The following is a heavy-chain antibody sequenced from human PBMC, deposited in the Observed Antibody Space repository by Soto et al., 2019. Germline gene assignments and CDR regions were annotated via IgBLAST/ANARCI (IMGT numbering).Heavy chain of an antibody. CDR3: ASRKGITGAPGY. J-gene: IGHJ4*02. CDR2: INHSGST. V-gene: IGHV4-34*01. D-gene: IGHD1-20*01. Sequence: SETLSLTCAVYGGSFSGYYWSWIRQPPGKGLEWIGEINHSGSTNYNPSLKSRVTISVDTSKNQFSLKLSSVTAADTAVYYCASRKGITGAPGYWGQGTLVTVSS. CDR1: GGSFSGYY.